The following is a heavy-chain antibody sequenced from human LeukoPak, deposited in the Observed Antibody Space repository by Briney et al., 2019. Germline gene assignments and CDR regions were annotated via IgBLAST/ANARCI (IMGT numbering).Heavy chain of an antibody. D-gene: IGHD2-15*01. V-gene: IGHV3-13*01. CDR1: GFTFSRYD. J-gene: IGHJ4*02. CDR3: ARGGGYCSGGSCFDY. Sequence: GGSLRLSCAASGFTFSRYDMHWVRQAIGKGLEWVSSIDTAGDTYYPGSVKGRFTISRENAKNSFYLQMNSLRAGDTAVYYCARGGGYCSGGSCFDYWGQGTLVTVSS. CDR2: IDTAGDT.